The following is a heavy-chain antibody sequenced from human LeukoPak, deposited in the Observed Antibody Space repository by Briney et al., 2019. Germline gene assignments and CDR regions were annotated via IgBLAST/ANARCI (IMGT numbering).Heavy chain of an antibody. CDR2: IYTSGST. CDR3: ARAGRGYDILTGYWSIAFAFDI. CDR1: GGSISSGSYY. Sequence: SQTLSLTCTVSGGSISSGSYYWSWIRQPAGKGLEWIGRIYTSGSTNYNPSLKSRVTISVDTSKNQFSLKLSSVTAADTAVYYCARAGRGYDILTGYWSIAFAFDIWGQGTMVTVSS. D-gene: IGHD3-9*01. V-gene: IGHV4-61*02. J-gene: IGHJ3*02.